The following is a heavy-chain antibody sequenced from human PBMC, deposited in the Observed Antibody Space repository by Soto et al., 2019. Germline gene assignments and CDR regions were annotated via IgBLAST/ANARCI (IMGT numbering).Heavy chain of an antibody. CDR2: ISYDGSKT. V-gene: IGHV3-30*03. D-gene: IGHD2-15*01. CDR3: ARVESGGRRAYYYYYMDV. CDR1: AFTFSSFG. Sequence: GGSLRLSCAASAFTFSSFGMHWVRQAPGKGLEWVAVISYDGSKTHYADSVKGRFTISRDNSKNTLYLQMNSLRAEDTAVYYCARVESGGRRAYYYYYMDVWGKGTTVTSP. J-gene: IGHJ6*03.